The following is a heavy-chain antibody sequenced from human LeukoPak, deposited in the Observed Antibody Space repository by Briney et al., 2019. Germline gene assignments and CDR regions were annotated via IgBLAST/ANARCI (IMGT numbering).Heavy chain of an antibody. CDR3: ARGRGQWLARGTNWYFDL. D-gene: IGHD6-19*01. J-gene: IGHJ2*01. CDR1: GYTLTSYD. CDR2: MHPNSGNT. Sequence: GASVKVSCKASGYTLTSYDINWVRQATGQGLEWMGWMHPNSGNTGYAQKFQGRVTMTRNTSISTAYMELSSLRSEDTAVYYCARGRGQWLARGTNWYFDLWGRGTLVTVSS. V-gene: IGHV1-8*01.